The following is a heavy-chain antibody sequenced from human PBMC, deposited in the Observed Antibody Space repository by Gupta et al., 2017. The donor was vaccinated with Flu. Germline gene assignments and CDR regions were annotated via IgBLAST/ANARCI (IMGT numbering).Heavy chain of an antibody. CDR3: ARDAPSYYYDSSGYYYYYGMDV. CDR2: IIPIFGTA. Sequence: QVQLVQSGAEVKKPGSSVKVSCKASGGTFSSYAISWVRQAPGQGLEWMGGIIPIFGTANYAQKFQGRVTITADKSTSTAYMELSSLRSEDTAVYYCARDAPSYYYDSSGYYYYYGMDVWGQGTTVTVSS. V-gene: IGHV1-69*06. J-gene: IGHJ6*02. D-gene: IGHD3-22*01. CDR1: GGTFSSYA.